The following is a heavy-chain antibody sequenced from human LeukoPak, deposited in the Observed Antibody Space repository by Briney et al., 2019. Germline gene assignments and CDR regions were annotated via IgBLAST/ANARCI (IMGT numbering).Heavy chain of an antibody. CDR2: INWDGRRI. CDR3: ARASYYFGTSGLGAFDI. D-gene: IGHD3-22*01. V-gene: IGHV3-9*01. Sequence: GRSLRLSCVASGFTFDDHAMYWVRQAPGKGLEWVSGINWDGRRIGYADAVKGRFTISRDSAKNSLYLQMNSLRTEDTSLYYCARASYYFGTSGLGAFDIGGQGTLLTVSS. CDR1: GFTFDDHA. J-gene: IGHJ3*02.